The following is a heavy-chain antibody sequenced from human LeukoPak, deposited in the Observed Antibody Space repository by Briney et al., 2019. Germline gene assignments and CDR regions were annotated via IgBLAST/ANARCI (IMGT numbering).Heavy chain of an antibody. CDR3: ARRAGAHSRPYDY. CDR2: IKQDGREK. D-gene: IGHD4/OR15-4a*01. V-gene: IGHV3-7*03. Sequence: PGGSLRLSCAASGFTFSTYWMSWVRQAPGKGLEWVANIKQDGREKYYVDSVKGRFTISRDNSKNTLYLQMNSLRVEDTAVYYCARRAGAHSRPYDYWGQGTLVTVAS. J-gene: IGHJ4*02. CDR1: GFTFSTYW.